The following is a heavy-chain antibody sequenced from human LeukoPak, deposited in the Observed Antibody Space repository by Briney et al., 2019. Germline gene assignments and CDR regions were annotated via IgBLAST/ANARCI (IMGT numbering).Heavy chain of an antibody. Sequence: PSETLSLTCTVSGGSISSSSYYWGWIRQPPGKGLEWIGSIYYSGSTYYNPSLKSRVTISVDTSKNQFSLKLSSVTAADTAVYYCARQYCSGGSCYHDYWGQGTLVTVSS. J-gene: IGHJ4*02. CDR2: IYYSGST. CDR3: ARQYCSGGSCYHDY. V-gene: IGHV4-39*01. CDR1: GGSISSSSYY. D-gene: IGHD2-15*01.